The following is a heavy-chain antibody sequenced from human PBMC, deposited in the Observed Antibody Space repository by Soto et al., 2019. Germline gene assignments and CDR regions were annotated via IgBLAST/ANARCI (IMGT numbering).Heavy chain of an antibody. CDR2: ISAGGGNT. V-gene: IGHV3-23*01. Sequence: GGSLRLSCAASGFTFTSYAMSWDRQSPGEGLGWDSGISAGGGNTYYPDSVKGRFTIARDNSKNILYLQMNSLRIEDTAIYYCADGGEWAFNFDYWGQGALVTVSS. CDR3: ADGGEWAFNFDY. J-gene: IGHJ4*02. D-gene: IGHD3-10*01. CDR1: GFTFTSYA.